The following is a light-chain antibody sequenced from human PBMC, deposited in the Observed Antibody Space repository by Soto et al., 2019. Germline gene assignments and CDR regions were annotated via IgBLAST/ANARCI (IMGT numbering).Light chain of an antibody. CDR1: QNIRSH. CDR2: SAS. J-gene: IGKJ1*01. CDR3: QQSYSTPRT. V-gene: IGKV1-39*01. Sequence: EIQMTKSPAAQSASVGDTVTITCRASQNIRSHLNWYQQKPGKAPELLIYSASRLQSGVPSRFGGSGSGTDFTLTISDLQPEDFSTYYCQQSYSTPRTFGQGTKVDI.